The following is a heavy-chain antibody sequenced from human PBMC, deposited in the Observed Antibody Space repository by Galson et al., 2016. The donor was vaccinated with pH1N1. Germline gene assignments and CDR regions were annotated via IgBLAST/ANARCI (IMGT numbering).Heavy chain of an antibody. CDR2: IRWDDDQ. CDR1: GFSLTTSGMC. D-gene: IGHD4-17*01. J-gene: IGHJ5*01. CDR3: ARFLYGDFVGYHDP. V-gene: IGHV2-70*01. Sequence: PALVKPTQTLTLTCTFSGFSLTTSGMCVTWIRQPPGKALEWLALIRWDDDQYYNTSLKTRLTISKDTSKNQVVLRMTNMDPVDTATYFCARFLYGDFVGYHDPWGQGTRVTVSS.